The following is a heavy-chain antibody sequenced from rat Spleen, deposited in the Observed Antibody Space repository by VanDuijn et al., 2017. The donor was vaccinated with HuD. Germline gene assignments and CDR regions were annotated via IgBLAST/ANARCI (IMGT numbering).Heavy chain of an antibody. CDR1: GFIFSDYG. V-gene: IGHV5-17*01. D-gene: IGHD1-11*01. CDR2: INYEGVKT. J-gene: IGHJ2*01. Sequence: EVQLVESGGGLIQPGRSLKLSCVASGFIFSDYGMAWVRQAPKKGLEWVATINYEGVKTYYRDSVKGRFTISRDNAKSTLFLQRDSLRSEDTATYYCGRRDYGGYGDYWGQGVMVTVSS. CDR3: GRRDYGGYGDY.